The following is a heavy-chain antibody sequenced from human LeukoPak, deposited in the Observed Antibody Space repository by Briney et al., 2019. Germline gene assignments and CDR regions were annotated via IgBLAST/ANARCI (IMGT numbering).Heavy chain of an antibody. V-gene: IGHV3-66*02. CDR3: ARELHVPGYGEGSGFDY. Sequence: GGSLRLSCAASGFTVSSNYMSWVRQAPGKGLEWVSVIYSGGSTYYADSVKGRFTISRGNSKSTLYLQMNSLRAEDTAVYYCARELHVPGYGEGSGFDYWGQGTLVTVSS. D-gene: IGHD4-17*01. CDR2: IYSGGST. J-gene: IGHJ4*02. CDR1: GFTVSSNY.